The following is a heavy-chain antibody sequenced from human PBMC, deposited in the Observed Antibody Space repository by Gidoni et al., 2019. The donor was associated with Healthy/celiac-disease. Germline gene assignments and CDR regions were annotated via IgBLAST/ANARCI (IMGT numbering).Heavy chain of an antibody. CDR1: GFTFSSYG. V-gene: IGHV3-33*01. J-gene: IGHJ4*02. Sequence: SLRLSCAASGFTFSSYGMHWVRQAPGKGLEWVAVIWYDGSNKYYADSVKGRFTISRDNPKNTLYLQMNSLRAEDTAVYYCARGTVLLWFGELEAREDYFDYWGQGTLVTVSS. CDR2: IWYDGSNK. D-gene: IGHD3-10*01. CDR3: ARGTVLLWFGELEAREDYFDY.